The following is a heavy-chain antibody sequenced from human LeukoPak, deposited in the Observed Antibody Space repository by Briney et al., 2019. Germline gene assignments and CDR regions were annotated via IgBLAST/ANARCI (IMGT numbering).Heavy chain of an antibody. V-gene: IGHV1-46*01. CDR3: ARGKLRGRDY. CDR1: GGTFSSYA. D-gene: IGHD3-10*01. J-gene: IGHJ4*02. CDR2: INPSGGST. Sequence: ASVKVSCKASGGTFSSYAISWVRQAPGQGLEWMGIINPSGGSTSYAQKFQGRVTMTRDMSTSTVYVELSSLRSEDTAVYYCARGKLRGRDYWGQGTLVTVSS.